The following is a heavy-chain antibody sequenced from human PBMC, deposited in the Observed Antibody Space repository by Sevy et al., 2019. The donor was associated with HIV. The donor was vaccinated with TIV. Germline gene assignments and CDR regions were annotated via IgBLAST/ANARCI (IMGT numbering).Heavy chain of an antibody. J-gene: IGHJ6*02. Sequence: GGSLRLSCAASGFTFSSYWMHWVRQAPGKGLVWVSRINSDGSSTSYADSVKGRFTISRDNAKNTLYLQMNSLRAEDTAVYYCARAGQYDFWSGYYTGIYGMDVWGQGTTVTVSS. V-gene: IGHV3-74*01. CDR1: GFTFSSYW. D-gene: IGHD3-3*01. CDR3: ARAGQYDFWSGYYTGIYGMDV. CDR2: INSDGSST.